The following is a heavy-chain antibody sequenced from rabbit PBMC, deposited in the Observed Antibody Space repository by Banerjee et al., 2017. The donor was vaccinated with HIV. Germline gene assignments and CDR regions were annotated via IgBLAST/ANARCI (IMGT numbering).Heavy chain of an antibody. CDR3: ARGADYGYYGLNL. CDR1: GFSFSSSDW. Sequence: QSLEESGGDLVKPGASLTLTCTASGFSFSSSDWICWVRQAPGKGLEWIGCIYTGSSGITYYASWAKGRFTISKTSSTTVTLQMTSLTAADTATYFCARGADYGYYGLNLWGPGTLVTVS. V-gene: IGHV1S40*01. J-gene: IGHJ4*01. CDR2: IYTGSSGIT. D-gene: IGHD1-1*01.